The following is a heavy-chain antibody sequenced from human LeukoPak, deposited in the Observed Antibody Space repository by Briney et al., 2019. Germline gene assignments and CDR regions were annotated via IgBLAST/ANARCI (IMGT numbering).Heavy chain of an antibody. CDR1: GFTFSSYW. V-gene: IGHV3-7*01. D-gene: IGHD3-9*01. Sequence: HTGGSLRLSCAASGFTFSSYWMSWVRQAPGKGLEWVVNIKQDGSEKYYVDSVKGRFTISRDNAKNSLYLQMNSLRAEDTAVYYCAREGSYYDILTGYYDYWGQGTLVTVSS. CDR2: IKQDGSEK. CDR3: AREGSYYDILTGYYDY. J-gene: IGHJ4*02.